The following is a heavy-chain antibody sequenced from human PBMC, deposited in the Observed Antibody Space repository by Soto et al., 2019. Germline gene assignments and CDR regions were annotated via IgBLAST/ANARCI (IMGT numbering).Heavy chain of an antibody. Sequence: PGGSLRLSCAASGFTFSSYAMSWVRQAPGKGLEWVSAISGSGGSTYYADSVKGRFTISRDNSKNTLYLQMNSLRAEDTAVYYCAKGTGWYSSRKYYGMDVWGQGTTVTVSS. D-gene: IGHD6-13*01. CDR3: AKGTGWYSSRKYYGMDV. J-gene: IGHJ6*02. V-gene: IGHV3-23*01. CDR1: GFTFSSYA. CDR2: ISGSGGST.